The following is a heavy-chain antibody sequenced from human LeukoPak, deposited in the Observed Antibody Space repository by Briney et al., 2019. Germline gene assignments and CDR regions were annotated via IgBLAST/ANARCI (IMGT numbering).Heavy chain of an antibody. J-gene: IGHJ4*02. CDR1: GGSFGGYY. CDR2: INHSGST. CDR3: ARGGRARYCSSTSCSWDY. D-gene: IGHD2-2*01. Sequence: PSETLSLTCAVYGGSFGGYYWSWIRQPPGKGLEWIGEINHSGSTNYNPSLKSRVTISVDTSKNQFSLKLSSVTAADTAVYYCARGGRARYCSSTSCSWDYWGQGTLVTVSS. V-gene: IGHV4-34*01.